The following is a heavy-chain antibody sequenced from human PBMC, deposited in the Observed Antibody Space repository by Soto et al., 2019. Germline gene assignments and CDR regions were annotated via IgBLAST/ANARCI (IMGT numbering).Heavy chain of an antibody. D-gene: IGHD4-17*01. V-gene: IGHV3-21*01. CDR3: ARDGLMTTVVYS. CDR1: GFTFSSYS. J-gene: IGHJ4*02. Sequence: GGSLRLSCAASGFTFSSYSMNWVRQAPGKGLEWVSSISSSSSYIYYADSVKGRFTISRDNAKNSLYLQMNSLRAEDTAVYYCARDGLMTTVVYSWGQGTLVTVSS. CDR2: ISSSSSYI.